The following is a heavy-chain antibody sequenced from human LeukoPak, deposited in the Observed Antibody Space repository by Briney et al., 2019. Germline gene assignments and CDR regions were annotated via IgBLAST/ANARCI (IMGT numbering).Heavy chain of an antibody. CDR3: ARGESWFGELLYYYYYGMDV. CDR1: GYTFTSYD. D-gene: IGHD3-10*01. Sequence: ASVKVSCKASGYTFTSYDINWVRQATGQGLEWMGWMNPNSGGTNYAQKFQGRVTMTRDTSISTAYMELSRLRSDDTAVYYCARGESWFGELLYYYYYGMDVWGQGTTVTVSS. CDR2: MNPNSGGT. V-gene: IGHV1-2*02. J-gene: IGHJ6*02.